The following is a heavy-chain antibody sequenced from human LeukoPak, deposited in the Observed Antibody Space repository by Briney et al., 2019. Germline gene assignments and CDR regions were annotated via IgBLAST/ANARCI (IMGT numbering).Heavy chain of an antibody. CDR1: GFTFNTYS. D-gene: IGHD3-10*01. CDR3: ARDALRARAFDL. J-gene: IGHJ3*01. Sequence: GGSLRLSCAASGFTFNTYSMNWFRQAPGKGLEWVSSISSSSTYMSHADSVKGRFTISRDNAKNSLYLQMNSLRVEDTAVYYCARDALRARAFDLWGQGTMVTVSS. V-gene: IGHV3-21*01. CDR2: ISSSSTYM.